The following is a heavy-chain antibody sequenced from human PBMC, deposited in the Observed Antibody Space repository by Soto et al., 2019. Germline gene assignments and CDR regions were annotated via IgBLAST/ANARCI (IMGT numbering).Heavy chain of an antibody. D-gene: IGHD2-15*01. J-gene: IGHJ3*02. Sequence: QVQLVQSGAEVKKPGASVKVSCKASGYTLTTYSMHWVRQAPGQRLEWMGWMNPLNGDTKYSQRFQGRLTIIRDTSASTAYMELSSLRSEDTAIYYCARGNSGGFDIWGQGTMVTVSS. CDR1: GYTLTTYS. V-gene: IGHV1-3*01. CDR3: ARGNSGGFDI. CDR2: MNPLNGDT.